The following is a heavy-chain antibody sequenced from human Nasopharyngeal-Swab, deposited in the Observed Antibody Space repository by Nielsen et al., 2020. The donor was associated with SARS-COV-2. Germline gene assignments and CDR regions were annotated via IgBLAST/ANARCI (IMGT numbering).Heavy chain of an antibody. J-gene: IGHJ3*02. D-gene: IGHD1-26*01. V-gene: IGHV3-30*18. CDR3: AKVFDSAWATGAFDI. Sequence: GGSLRLSCAASGFTFSSYGMHWVRQAPGKGLEWVAVISYDGSNKYYADSVKGRFTISRDNSKNTLYLQMNSLRAEDTAVYYRAKVFDSAWATGAFDIWGQGTMVTVSS. CDR2: ISYDGSNK. CDR1: GFTFSSYG.